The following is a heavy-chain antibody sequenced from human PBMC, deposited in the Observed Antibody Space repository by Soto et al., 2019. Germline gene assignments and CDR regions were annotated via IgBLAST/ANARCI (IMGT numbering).Heavy chain of an antibody. V-gene: IGHV4-34*01. CDR1: GGSFSGYY. Sequence: TSETLSLTCAVYGGSFSGYYWSWIRQPPGKGLEWIGEINHSGSTNYNPSLKSRVTISVDTSKNQFSLKLSSVTAADTAVYYCARGPGAARRDYWGQGTLVTVSS. CDR3: ARGPGAARRDY. D-gene: IGHD6-6*01. J-gene: IGHJ4*02. CDR2: INHSGST.